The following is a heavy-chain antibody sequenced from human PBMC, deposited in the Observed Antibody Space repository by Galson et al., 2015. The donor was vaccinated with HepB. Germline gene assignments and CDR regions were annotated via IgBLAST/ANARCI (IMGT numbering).Heavy chain of an antibody. CDR2: ISYDGSNK. CDR3: AREYYGSGSYLDY. D-gene: IGHD3-10*01. Sequence: SLRLSCAASGFTFSSYAMHWVRQAPGKGLEWVAVISYDGSNKYYADSVKGRFTISRDNSKNTLYLQMNSLRAEDTAVYYCAREYYGSGSYLDYWGQGTLVTVSS. J-gene: IGHJ4*02. V-gene: IGHV3-30*04. CDR1: GFTFSSYA.